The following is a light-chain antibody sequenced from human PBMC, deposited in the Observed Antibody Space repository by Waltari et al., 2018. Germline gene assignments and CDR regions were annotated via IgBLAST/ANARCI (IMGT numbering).Light chain of an antibody. CDR3: CSYAGSLWV. CDR1: SSDVGGYNY. J-gene: IGLJ3*02. V-gene: IGLV2-11*01. Sequence: GSPGQSVTISCTGTSSDVGGYNYVSWYQQHPGKAPKLMIYDVSKRPSGVPDRFSGSKSGNTASLTISGLQAEDEADYYCCSYAGSLWVFGGGTKLTVL. CDR2: DVS.